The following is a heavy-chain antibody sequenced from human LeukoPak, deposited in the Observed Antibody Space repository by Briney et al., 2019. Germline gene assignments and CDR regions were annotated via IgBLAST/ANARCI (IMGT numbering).Heavy chain of an antibody. D-gene: IGHD3-10*01. Sequence: SETLSLTCTVSGGSISSSSYYWGWIRQPPGKGLEWIGSIYYSGSTNYNPSLKSRVTISVDTSKNQFSLKLSSVTAADTAVYYCARVPRYYYGSGRTFWYFDLWGRGTLVTVSS. CDR1: GGSISSSSYY. CDR2: IYYSGST. J-gene: IGHJ2*01. V-gene: IGHV4-39*07. CDR3: ARVPRYYYGSGRTFWYFDL.